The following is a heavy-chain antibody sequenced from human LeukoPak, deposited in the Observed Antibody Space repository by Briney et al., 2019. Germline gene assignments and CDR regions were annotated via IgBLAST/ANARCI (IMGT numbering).Heavy chain of an antibody. Sequence: PGGSLRLSCAASGFTFSSYGVHWVRQAPGKGLEWVAFIRYDGSNKYYADSVKGRFTISRDNSKNTLYLQMNSLRAEDTAVYYCAKDRGYYDSSGYDGFEYWGQGTLVTVSS. D-gene: IGHD3-22*01. CDR1: GFTFSSYG. V-gene: IGHV3-30*02. J-gene: IGHJ4*02. CDR3: AKDRGYYDSSGYDGFEY. CDR2: IRYDGSNK.